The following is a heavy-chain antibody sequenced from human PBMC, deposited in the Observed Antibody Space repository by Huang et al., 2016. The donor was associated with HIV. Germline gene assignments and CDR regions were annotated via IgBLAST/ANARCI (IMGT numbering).Heavy chain of an antibody. CDR2: ISDDGNYK. J-gene: IGHJ5*02. CDR1: EFTFSDYA. CDR3: AKEIAVPGSRWFDP. Sequence: QVQLVESGGGVVQPGRSLRLSCAASEFTFSDYAMHWVRQAPGKGLEWLAVISDDGNYKNPADSVQGRFTSSRDNSKNTLYLEMNSLRAEDTAVYFCAKEIAVPGSRWFDPWGQGTLVTVSS. V-gene: IGHV3-30*18. D-gene: IGHD6-13*01.